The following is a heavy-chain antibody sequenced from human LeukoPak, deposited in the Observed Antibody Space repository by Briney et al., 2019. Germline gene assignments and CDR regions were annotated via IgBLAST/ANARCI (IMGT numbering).Heavy chain of an antibody. J-gene: IGHJ4*02. D-gene: IGHD2/OR15-2a*01. CDR2: VSGGDSST. CDR1: GFTFSSYA. CDR3: LRSFEN. Sequence: GGSLRLSCAASGFTFSSYAMHWVRQAPGKGLVWVSTVSGGDSSTMYADSVKGRFTISRDKVRNTLYLQMNSLRAEDTAVYFCLRSFENWGQGTLVTVSS. V-gene: IGHV3-74*03.